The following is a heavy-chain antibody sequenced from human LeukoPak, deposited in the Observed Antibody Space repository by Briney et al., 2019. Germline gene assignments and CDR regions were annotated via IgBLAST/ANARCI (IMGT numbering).Heavy chain of an antibody. J-gene: IGHJ3*02. CDR2: ISHSGRT. CDR1: GGSFSDYF. D-gene: IGHD3-3*02. V-gene: IGHV4-34*01. Sequence: SETLSLTCAVYGGSFSDYFWSWLRQPPGKGLEWIGEISHSGRTTYNPSLRSRGTISGDTSKKQFSLKLTSVTATDTAVYYCARHFSGPKYLNIWGQGTMVTVSS. CDR3: ARHFSGPKYLNI.